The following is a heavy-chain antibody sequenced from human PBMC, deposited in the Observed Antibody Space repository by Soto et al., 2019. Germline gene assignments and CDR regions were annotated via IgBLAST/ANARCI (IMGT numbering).Heavy chain of an antibody. D-gene: IGHD1-7*01. V-gene: IGHV4-4*07. CDR3: GRESGETWDYEAS. J-gene: IGHJ5*02. Sequence: PSETLSLTGTLSGGSISSYRWSWIRQPAGKGLEWNGRLHTYGNTHYNPSLKSRVTVSVDTSRNQSFLTLRSVTAADSAVYHCGRESGETWDYEASWGQGTPVTVPQ. CDR1: GGSISSYR. CDR2: LHTYGNT.